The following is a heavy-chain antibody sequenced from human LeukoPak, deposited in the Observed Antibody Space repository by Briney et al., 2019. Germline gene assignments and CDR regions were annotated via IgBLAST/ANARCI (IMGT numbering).Heavy chain of an antibody. CDR1: GFTFRSYG. D-gene: IGHD2/OR15-2a*01. CDR3: ARDQYA. Sequence: GGSLRLSCAVSGFTFRSYGMQWARQAPGKGLEWVANIKQDGDEKYYVDSVKGRFTISRDNAKNSLYLQMNSLRAEDTAVYYCARDQYAWGQGTLVTVSS. CDR2: IKQDGDEK. V-gene: IGHV3-7*01. J-gene: IGHJ5*02.